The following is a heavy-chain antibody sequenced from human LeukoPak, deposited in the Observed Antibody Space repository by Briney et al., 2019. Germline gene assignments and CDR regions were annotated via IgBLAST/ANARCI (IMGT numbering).Heavy chain of an antibody. CDR1: GFTVSSNY. Sequence: GSLRLSCAASGFTVSSNYMSWVRQAPGKGLEWVSVIYSGGSTYYADSVKGRFTISRDNSKNTLYLQMNSLRAEDTAVYYCARDRSGSGSYYKKDAFDIWGQGTMVTVSS. V-gene: IGHV3-53*01. CDR2: IYSGGST. D-gene: IGHD3-10*01. CDR3: ARDRSGSGSYYKKDAFDI. J-gene: IGHJ3*02.